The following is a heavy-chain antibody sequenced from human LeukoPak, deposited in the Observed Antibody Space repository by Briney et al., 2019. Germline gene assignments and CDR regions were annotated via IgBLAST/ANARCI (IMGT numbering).Heavy chain of an antibody. CDR3: AKVESTAMVTNYFDY. J-gene: IGHJ4*02. V-gene: IGHV3-23*01. Sequence: GGSLRLSCAASGFTFSSYAMSGVRQAPGKGLEWGSAISGSGGSTYYADSVKGRFTISRDNSKNTLYLQMNSLRAEDTAVYYCAKVESTAMVTNYFDYWGQGTLVTVSS. D-gene: IGHD5-18*01. CDR1: GFTFSSYA. CDR2: ISGSGGST.